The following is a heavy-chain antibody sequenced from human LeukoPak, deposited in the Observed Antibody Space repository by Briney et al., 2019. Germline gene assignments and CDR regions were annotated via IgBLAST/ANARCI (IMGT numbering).Heavy chain of an antibody. Sequence: GGSLRLSCAASGFTFSDFYMSWFRQVPGKGLEAVAYISRGSGSTRYYTDSARGRFTISRDNGENAVYLQVNSLRTDDTAVYYCVRYAPVDHWGRGALVTVSS. V-gene: IGHV3-11*01. CDR1: GFTFSDFY. CDR2: ISRGSGSTR. CDR3: VRYAPVDH. J-gene: IGHJ4*02. D-gene: IGHD2-2*01.